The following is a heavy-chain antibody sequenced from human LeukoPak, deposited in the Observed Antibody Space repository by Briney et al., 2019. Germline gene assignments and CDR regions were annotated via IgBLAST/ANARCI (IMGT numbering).Heavy chain of an antibody. CDR3: AKAEQPVAGYY. CDR1: GFTFSTYA. J-gene: IGHJ4*02. V-gene: IGHV3-23*01. CDR2: ISDSGGST. Sequence: GGSLRLSCAASGFTFSTYAMSWVRQAPGKGLEWVSAISDSGGSTYYADSVKGRFTISRDNSKNTLYLQMSSLRAEDTAVYYCAKAEQPVAGYYWGQGTWSPSPQ. D-gene: IGHD6-19*01.